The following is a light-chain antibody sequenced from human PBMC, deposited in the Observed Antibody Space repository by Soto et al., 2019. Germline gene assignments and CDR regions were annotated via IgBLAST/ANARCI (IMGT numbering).Light chain of an antibody. CDR2: EVS. CDR1: SSDVGGYNY. CDR3: SSYTSSSTHWV. Sequence: QSALTQPASVSGSPGQSITISCTGTSSDVGGYNYVSWYQQHPGKAPKLMIYEVSSRPSGGSNRFSGSKSGNTASLTISGLQAEDEADYYCSSYTSSSTHWVFGGGTKLTVL. J-gene: IGLJ3*02. V-gene: IGLV2-14*01.